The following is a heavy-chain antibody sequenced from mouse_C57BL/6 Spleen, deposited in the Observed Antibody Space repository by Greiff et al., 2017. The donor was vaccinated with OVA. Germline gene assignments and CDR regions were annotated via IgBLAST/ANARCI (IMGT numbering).Heavy chain of an antibody. D-gene: IGHD1-1*01. CDR1: GYTFTSYW. CDR3: ARHYGSSYRAMDY. Sequence: QVQLQQPGAELVKPGASVKMSCKASGYTFTSYWITWVKQRPGQGLEWIGNINPSNGGTNYNEKFKSKATLTVDKSSSTAYMQLSSLTSEDSAVYYCARHYGSSYRAMDYWGQGTSVTVSS. CDR2: INPSNGGT. V-gene: IGHV1-53*01. J-gene: IGHJ4*01.